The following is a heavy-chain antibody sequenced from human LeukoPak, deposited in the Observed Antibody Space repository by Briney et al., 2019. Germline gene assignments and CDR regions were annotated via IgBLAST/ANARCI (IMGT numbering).Heavy chain of an antibody. J-gene: IGHJ4*02. CDR2: INPKSGAA. D-gene: IGHD6-13*01. Sequence: GASVKVSCKASGYTFTGYYMHWVRQAPGQGLEWLGWINPKSGAADYAQQFRGRVTMTRDTSINTDYMEMKRVTSDDTAVYYCARGAEAETSPLDFWGQGTPVIVS. CDR3: ARGAEAETSPLDF. V-gene: IGHV1-2*02. CDR1: GYTFTGYY.